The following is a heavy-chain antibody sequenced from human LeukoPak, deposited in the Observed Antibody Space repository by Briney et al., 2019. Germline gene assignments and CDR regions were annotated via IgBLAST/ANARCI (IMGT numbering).Heavy chain of an antibody. D-gene: IGHD3-22*01. CDR2: INTNTGNP. J-gene: IGHJ4*02. Sequence: ASVKVSCKASGYTFTSYAMNWVRQAPGQGLEWMGWINTNTGNPTYAQGFTGRFVFSLDTSVCTAYLQISSLKAEDTAVYYCASLYDSSGYEEVYWGQGALVTVSS. CDR3: ASLYDSSGYEEVY. V-gene: IGHV7-4-1*02. CDR1: GYTFTSYA.